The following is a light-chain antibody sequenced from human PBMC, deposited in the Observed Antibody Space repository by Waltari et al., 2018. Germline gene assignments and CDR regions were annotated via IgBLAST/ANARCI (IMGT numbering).Light chain of an antibody. Sequence: QSALTQPASVSGSPGQSITISCTGTSSDVGGFNYVSWYQQHPGEAPKIMIYEVRKRASGISCRVSGSKSGNTASLTISGLQAADEADYYCSSYTSRNTLVFGGGTKLTVL. CDR2: EVR. V-gene: IGLV2-14*03. CDR3: SSYTSRNTLV. CDR1: SSDVGGFNY. J-gene: IGLJ2*01.